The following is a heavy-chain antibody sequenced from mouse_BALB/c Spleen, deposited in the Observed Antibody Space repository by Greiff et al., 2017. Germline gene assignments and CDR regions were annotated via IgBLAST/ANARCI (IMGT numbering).Heavy chain of an antibody. V-gene: IGHV1-14*01. CDR2: INPYNDGT. CDR1: GYTFTSYV. J-gene: IGHJ2*01. D-gene: IGHD2-2*01. Sequence: EVQLQESGPELVKPGASVKMSCKASGYTFTSYVMHWVKQKPGQGLEWIGYINPYNDGTKYNEKFKGKATLTSDKSSSTAYMELSSLTSEDSAVYYCAKGWLRYYFDYWGQGTTLTVSS. CDR3: AKGWLRYYFDY.